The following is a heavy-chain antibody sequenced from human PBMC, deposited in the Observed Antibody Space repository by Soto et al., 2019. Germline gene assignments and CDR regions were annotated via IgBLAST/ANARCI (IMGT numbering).Heavy chain of an antibody. CDR1: GGSISSYY. CDR3: ARGYSGWGLDP. J-gene: IGHJ5*02. D-gene: IGHD6-19*01. V-gene: IGHV4-59*01. Sequence: SETLSLTCTVSGGSISSYYWSWIRQPPGKGLEWIGYIYYSGSTNYNPSLKSRVTISVDTSKNQFSLKLSSVTAADTAVYYCARGYSGWGLDPWGQGTLVTVSS. CDR2: IYYSGST.